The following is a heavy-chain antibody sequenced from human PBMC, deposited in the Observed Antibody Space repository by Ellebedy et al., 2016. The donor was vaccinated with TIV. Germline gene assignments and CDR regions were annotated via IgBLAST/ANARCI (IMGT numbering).Heavy chain of an antibody. Sequence: GESLKISCAASGFTFSTYAMSWVRQAPGKGLEWVSAISGSGGSTYYADSVKGRFTISRDNSKNTVYLQMNSLRAEDTAVYYCAKDAIVAAVGFYFDYWGQGTLVTVSS. CDR3: AKDAIVAAVGFYFDY. V-gene: IGHV3-23*01. CDR2: ISGSGGST. J-gene: IGHJ4*02. D-gene: IGHD6-13*01. CDR1: GFTFSTYA.